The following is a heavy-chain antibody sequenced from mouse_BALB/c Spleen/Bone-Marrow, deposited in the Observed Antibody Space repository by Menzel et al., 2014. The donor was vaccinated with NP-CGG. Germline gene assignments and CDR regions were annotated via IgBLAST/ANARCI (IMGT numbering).Heavy chain of an antibody. CDR1: GFSITSGYY. J-gene: IGHJ1*01. CDR2: ITYDGSN. V-gene: IGHV3-6*02. Sequence: EVKLMESGPGLVKPSQSPSLTCSVTGFSITSGYYWNWIRQFPGNKLEWMDYITYDGSNNYNPSLKNRLSITRDTSKNQFFLKLNSVTPEDTATYYCARGTGTYFDVWGAGTSVTVSS. CDR3: ARGTGTYFDV. D-gene: IGHD4-1*01.